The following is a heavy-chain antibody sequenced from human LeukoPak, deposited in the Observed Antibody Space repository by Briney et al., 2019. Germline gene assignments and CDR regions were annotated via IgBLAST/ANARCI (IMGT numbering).Heavy chain of an antibody. Sequence: VESLKISCKGSGYSFTSYLIGWVRQMPGKGLEWMGIIYPGDSDTRYTPSFQGQVTISADKSISTSYLQWSSLKASDTAMYYCARLVGATWPLDYWGQGTLVTVSS. D-gene: IGHD1-26*01. CDR2: IYPGDSDT. CDR1: GYSFTSYL. CDR3: ARLVGATWPLDY. J-gene: IGHJ4*02. V-gene: IGHV5-51*01.